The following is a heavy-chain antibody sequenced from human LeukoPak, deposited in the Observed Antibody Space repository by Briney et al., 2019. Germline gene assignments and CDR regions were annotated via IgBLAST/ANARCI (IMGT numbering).Heavy chain of an antibody. Sequence: ASVKVSCKASGYTFTSYGISWVRQAPGQGLEWMGWISAYNGNTNYAQKLQGRVTMTTDTSTSTAYMELRSLRSDDTAVYYCARDRLWFGESLFDYWGQGTLVTVSS. CDR1: GYTFTSYG. J-gene: IGHJ4*02. CDR3: ARDRLWFGESLFDY. V-gene: IGHV1-18*01. CDR2: ISAYNGNT. D-gene: IGHD3-10*01.